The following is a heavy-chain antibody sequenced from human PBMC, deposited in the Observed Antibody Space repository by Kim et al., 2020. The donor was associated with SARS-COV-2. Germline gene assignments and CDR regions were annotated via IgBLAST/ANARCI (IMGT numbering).Heavy chain of an antibody. CDR3: ARELGIVGATAFDY. Sequence: QKFQGRVTMTRDTSTSTVYMELSSLRSEDTAVYYCARELGIVGATAFDYWGQGTLVTVSS. V-gene: IGHV1-46*01. J-gene: IGHJ4*02. D-gene: IGHD1-26*01.